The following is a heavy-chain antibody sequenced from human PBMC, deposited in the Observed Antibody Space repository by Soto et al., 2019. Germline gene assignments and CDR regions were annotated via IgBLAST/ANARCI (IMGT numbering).Heavy chain of an antibody. Sequence: PGGSLRLSCAASGFTFSSYGMHWVRQAPGKGLEWVAVISYDGSNKYYADSVKGRFTISRDNSKNTLYLQMNSLRAEDTAVYYCAKETYYYDSIGYYGLDYWGQGTLVTVSS. D-gene: IGHD3-22*01. CDR3: AKETYYYDSIGYYGLDY. CDR2: ISYDGSNK. CDR1: GFTFSSYG. J-gene: IGHJ4*02. V-gene: IGHV3-30*18.